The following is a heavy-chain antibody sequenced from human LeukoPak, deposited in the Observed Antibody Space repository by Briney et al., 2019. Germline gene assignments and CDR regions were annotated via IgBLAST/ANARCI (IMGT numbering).Heavy chain of an antibody. CDR1: GGPISSSRYF. CDR2: MYYSGST. D-gene: IGHD4/OR15-4a*01. J-gene: IGHJ5*02. CDR3: ARMGLTYNWFDP. Sequence: SETLSLICTVSGGPISSSRYFWGSIRRPPGKGLEWIDSMYYSGSTYYNPSLKSRVTISVDTSKNQFSLKLSSVTAADTAVYYGARMGLTYNWFDPWGQGTLVTVSS. V-gene: IGHV4-39*01.